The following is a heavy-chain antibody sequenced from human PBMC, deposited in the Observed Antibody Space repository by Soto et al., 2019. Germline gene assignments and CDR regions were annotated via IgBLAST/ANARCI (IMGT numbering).Heavy chain of an antibody. V-gene: IGHV3-21*01. CDR2: ISSSSSYI. CDR3: ARQLPYVDYYDSSDTDNWFDP. D-gene: IGHD3-22*01. J-gene: IGHJ5*02. Sequence: EVQLVESGGGLVKPGGSLRLSCAASGFTFSSYSMNWVRQAPGKGLEWVSSISSSSSYIYYADSVKGRFTISRDNAKNSLYLQMNSLRAEDTAVYYCARQLPYVDYYDSSDTDNWFDPWGQGTLVTVSS. CDR1: GFTFSSYS.